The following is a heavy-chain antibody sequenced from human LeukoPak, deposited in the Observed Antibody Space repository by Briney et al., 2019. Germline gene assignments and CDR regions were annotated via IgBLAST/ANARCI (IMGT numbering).Heavy chain of an antibody. D-gene: IGHD3-3*01. V-gene: IGHV4-39*01. Sequence: SETLSLTCTVSGGSISDYYRGWIRQPPGKGLEWIGSIYYSGSTYYNPSLKSRVTISVDTSKNQFSLKLSSVTAADTAVYYCAGQKGQLPITIFGVVIGVYFDYWGQGTLVTVSS. J-gene: IGHJ4*02. CDR3: AGQKGQLPITIFGVVIGVYFDY. CDR2: IYYSGST. CDR1: GGSISDYY.